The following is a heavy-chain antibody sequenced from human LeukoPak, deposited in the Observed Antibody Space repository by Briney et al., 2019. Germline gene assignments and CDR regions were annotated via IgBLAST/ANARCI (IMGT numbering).Heavy chain of an antibody. J-gene: IGHJ4*02. CDR2: IYYSGST. CDR1: GGSISSYY. CDR3: ARRGPYSKPDY. D-gene: IGHD4-11*01. Sequence: SETLSLTCTVSGGSISSYYWSWIRQPPGKGLEWIGYIYYSGSTNYNPSLKSRVTISVDTSKNQFSLKLSSVTAADTAVYYCARRGPYSKPDYWGQGTLVTVSS. V-gene: IGHV4-59*01.